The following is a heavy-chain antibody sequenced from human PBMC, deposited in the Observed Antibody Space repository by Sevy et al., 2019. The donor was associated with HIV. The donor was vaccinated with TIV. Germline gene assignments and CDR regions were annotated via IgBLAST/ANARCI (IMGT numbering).Heavy chain of an antibody. CDR3: ARAAGGYDYHYGMDV. V-gene: IGHV4-39*01. Sequence: SETLSLTCSVSGGTIVSSGHYWGWIRQTPGKGLEWIGSIYYNGHTYYNPSLNSRLTISIDTSKNQFSLNLSSVTAADTATYFYARAAGGYDYHYGMDVWGQGTTVTVSS. CDR1: GGTIVSSGHY. D-gene: IGHD2-15*01. J-gene: IGHJ6*02. CDR2: IYYNGHT.